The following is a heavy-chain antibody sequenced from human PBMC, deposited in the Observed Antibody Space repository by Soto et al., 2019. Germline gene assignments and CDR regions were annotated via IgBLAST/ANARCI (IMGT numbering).Heavy chain of an antibody. V-gene: IGHV4-59*01. J-gene: IGHJ3*02. D-gene: IGHD3-9*01. CDR1: SGSINENYY. Sequence: PEETLSLTCTVSSGSINENYYWNWIRQSPGKGLEWIGYVFHTGTTHYNPSLESRVTLSISTSKNQFSLTLTSVAASDTAVYYCVRDRDWDFDIWGQGTMVTVSS. CDR2: VFHTGTT. CDR3: VRDRDWDFDI.